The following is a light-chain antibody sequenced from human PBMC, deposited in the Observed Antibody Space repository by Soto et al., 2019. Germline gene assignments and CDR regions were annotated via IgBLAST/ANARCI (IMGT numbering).Light chain of an antibody. Sequence: EIVLTQSPATLSLSPGERATLSCRASQSVNSYLAWYQQKPGQAPRLLIYDASNRATGIPARFSGSGSGTDFTLTISSLEPEDFAVYYCQQRSNWPRTFSQGTKVEIK. CDR1: QSVNSY. CDR3: QQRSNWPRT. V-gene: IGKV3-11*01. J-gene: IGKJ1*01. CDR2: DAS.